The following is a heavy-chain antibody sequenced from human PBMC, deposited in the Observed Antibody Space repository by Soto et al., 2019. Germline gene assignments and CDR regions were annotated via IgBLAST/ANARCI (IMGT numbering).Heavy chain of an antibody. D-gene: IGHD5-12*01. CDR2: IYPGDSDT. V-gene: IGHV5-51*01. Sequence: GESLKLSCKGSGCSFTGYGIRCVRQTPGKGLEWMGIIYPGDSDTRYSPSFQGQVTISADKSISTAYLQWSSLKASDTAMYYCARISRLAILVPHSHPYDDFNFWGQGTMVTVS. CDR1: GCSFTGYG. J-gene: IGHJ3*01. CDR3: ARISRLAILVPHSHPYDDFNF.